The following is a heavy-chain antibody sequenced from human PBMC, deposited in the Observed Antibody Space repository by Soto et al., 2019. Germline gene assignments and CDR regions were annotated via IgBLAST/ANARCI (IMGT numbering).Heavy chain of an antibody. J-gene: IGHJ4*02. CDR3: AKEGYDGGWYWDS. D-gene: IGHD6-19*01. CDR1: GFTFSGSA. CDR2: ITSSGSEV. Sequence: VQLLESGGGLVQPGGSLRLSCAASGFTFSGSAMTWVRQAPGKWLEYVSLITSSGSEVFHAASVKGRFTMSRDNSKNLLYLQMNSLRAEDTAVYYCAKEGYDGGWYWDSWGQGALVTVSS. V-gene: IGHV3-23*01.